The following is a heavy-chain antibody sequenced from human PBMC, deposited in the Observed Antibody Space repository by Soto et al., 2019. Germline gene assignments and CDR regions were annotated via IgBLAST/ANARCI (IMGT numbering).Heavy chain of an antibody. J-gene: IGHJ6*02. CDR3: ARGVRITIFGVGYHPYYYGIDV. Sequence: QVQLVQSGAEVKKPGASVKVSCKASGYTFTSYYMHWVRQAPGQGLEWMGIINPSGGSTSYEQKSEGGVTMTRETSTSTVYMELSSLRSEDTAVYYCARGVRITIFGVGYHPYYYGIDVWGQGTPVTVSS. V-gene: IGHV1-46*01. CDR1: GYTFTSYY. CDR2: INPSGGST. D-gene: IGHD3-3*01.